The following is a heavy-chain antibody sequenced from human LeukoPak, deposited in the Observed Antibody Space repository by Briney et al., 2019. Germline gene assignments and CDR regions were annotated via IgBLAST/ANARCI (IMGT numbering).Heavy chain of an antibody. Sequence: TSETLSLTCAVYGGSFSGYYWSWIRQPPGKGLEWIGEINHSGSTNYNPSLKSRVTISVDTSKNQFSLKLSSVTAADTAVYYCARRGGRIRYSYGPPFDYWGQGTLVTVSS. D-gene: IGHD5-18*01. CDR1: GGSFSGYY. CDR2: INHSGST. V-gene: IGHV4-34*01. J-gene: IGHJ4*02. CDR3: ARRGGRIRYSYGPPFDY.